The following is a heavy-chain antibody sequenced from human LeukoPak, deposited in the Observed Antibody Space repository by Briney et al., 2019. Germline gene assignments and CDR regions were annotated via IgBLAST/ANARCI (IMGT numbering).Heavy chain of an antibody. J-gene: IGHJ4*02. V-gene: IGHV4-34*01. CDR3: ARDFRLRSFDY. Sequence: SETLSLTCAVYGGSFSGFYWSWIRQPPGKGLEWIGSIYYSGSTYYNPSLKSRVTISVDTSKNQFSLKLSSVTAADTAVYYCARDFRLRSFDYWGQGTLVTVSS. CDR2: IYYSGST. CDR1: GGSFSGFY. D-gene: IGHD4-17*01.